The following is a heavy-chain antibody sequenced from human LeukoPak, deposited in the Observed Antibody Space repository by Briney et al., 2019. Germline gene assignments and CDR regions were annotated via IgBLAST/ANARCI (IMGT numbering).Heavy chain of an antibody. Sequence: ASVKVSCKASGYTFTSYGISWVRQAPGQGLEWMGWISAYNGNTNYAQKLQGRVTMTTDTSTSTAYMELRSLRSDDTAVYYCATSYRSCYYGSALRYWGQGTLVTVSS. CDR1: GYTFTSYG. D-gene: IGHD3-10*01. CDR2: ISAYNGNT. CDR3: ATSYRSCYYGSALRY. V-gene: IGHV1-18*01. J-gene: IGHJ4*02.